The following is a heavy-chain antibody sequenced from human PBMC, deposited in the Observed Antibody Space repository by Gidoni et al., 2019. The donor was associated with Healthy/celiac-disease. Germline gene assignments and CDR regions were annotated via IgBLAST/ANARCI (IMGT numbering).Heavy chain of an antibody. D-gene: IGHD1-26*01. CDR3: ARDKWELGGYYYGMDV. J-gene: IGHJ6*02. CDR1: GFPFRSYG. Sequence: QVQLLESGGGVVQPGRSLRLSCAASGFPFRSYGMHWVRQAPGKGLEWVAVIWDDGSNKYYADSVKGRFTISRDNSKNTLYLQMNSLRAEDTAVYYCARDKWELGGYYYGMDVWGQGTTVTVSS. CDR2: IWDDGSNK. V-gene: IGHV3-33*01.